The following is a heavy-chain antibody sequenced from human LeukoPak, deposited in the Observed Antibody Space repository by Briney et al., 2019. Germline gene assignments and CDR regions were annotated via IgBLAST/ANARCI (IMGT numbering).Heavy chain of an antibody. Sequence: GGSLRLSCAASGFTFSSYEMNWVRQAPGKGLEWVSYISSSGSTIYYADSVKGRFTISRGNAKNSLCLQMNSLRAEDTAVYYCARDNRDYGDYVLYYYGMDVWGKGTTVTVSS. J-gene: IGHJ6*04. CDR1: GFTFSSYE. V-gene: IGHV3-48*03. D-gene: IGHD4-17*01. CDR3: ARDNRDYGDYVLYYYGMDV. CDR2: ISSSGSTI.